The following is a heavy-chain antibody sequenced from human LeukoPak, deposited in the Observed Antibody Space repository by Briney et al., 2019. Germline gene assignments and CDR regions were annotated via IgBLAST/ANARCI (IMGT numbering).Heavy chain of an antibody. CDR2: IYYSGST. V-gene: IGHV4-59*01. Sequence: PSETLSLTCTVSGGSISSYYWSWIRQPPGKGLEWIGYIYYSGSTNYNPSLKSRVTISVDTSKNQFSLKLSSVTAADTAVYYCARGAITMVRGVIITASDYWGQGTLVTVSS. J-gene: IGHJ4*02. CDR3: ARGAITMVRGVIITASDY. CDR1: GGSISSYY. D-gene: IGHD3-10*01.